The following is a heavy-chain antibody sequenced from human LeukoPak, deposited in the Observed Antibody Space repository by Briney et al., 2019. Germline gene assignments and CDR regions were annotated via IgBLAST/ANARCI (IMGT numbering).Heavy chain of an antibody. J-gene: IGHJ3*02. V-gene: IGHV4-39*07. Sequence: PSETLSLTCTVSGGSISSSSYYWGWIRQPPGKGLEWIGSIYYSGSTYYNPSLKSRVTISVDTSKNQSSLKLSSVTAADTAVYYCARGVSARGSGYAKGAFDIWGQGTMVTVSS. CDR2: IYYSGST. D-gene: IGHD3-22*01. CDR3: ARGVSARGSGYAKGAFDI. CDR1: GGSISSSSYY.